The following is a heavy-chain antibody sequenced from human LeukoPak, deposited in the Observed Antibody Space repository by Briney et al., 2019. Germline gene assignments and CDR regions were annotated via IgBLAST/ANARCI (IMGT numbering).Heavy chain of an antibody. J-gene: IGHJ4*02. V-gene: IGHV3-21*01. D-gene: IGHD2-15*01. Sequence: PGGSLRLSCSASGFTLSRYSMNWVRQAPGKGLEWVSWISSSSGYGFYADSMNGRFTVSRDNSKNSLYIQMNTLRPDDTAVYYCARFPARSNTWSIDFWGKGTLVSVPS. CDR1: GFTLSRYS. CDR3: ARFPARSNTWSIDF. CDR2: ISSSSGYG.